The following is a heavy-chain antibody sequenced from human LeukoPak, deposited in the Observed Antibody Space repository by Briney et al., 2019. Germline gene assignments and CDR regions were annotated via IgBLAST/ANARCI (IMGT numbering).Heavy chain of an antibody. CDR3: ARGYYDSSGYSLPFDY. CDR1: GGSISSGSYY. Sequence: SETLSLTCTVSGGSISSGSYYWSWIRQPAGKGLEWIGRIYTSGSTNYNPSLKSRVTISVDTSKNQFSLKLSSVTAADTAVYYCARGYYDSSGYSLPFDYWGQGTLVTVSS. D-gene: IGHD3-22*01. CDR2: IYTSGST. V-gene: IGHV4-61*02. J-gene: IGHJ4*02.